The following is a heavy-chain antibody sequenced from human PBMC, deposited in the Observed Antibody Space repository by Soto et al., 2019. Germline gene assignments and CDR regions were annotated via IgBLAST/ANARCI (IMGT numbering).Heavy chain of an antibody. Sequence: EVQLVESGGGLVQPGGSLRLSCAASGFTFSSYSMNWVRQAPGKGLEWVSYISSSSSTIYYADSVKGRFTISRDNAKNSLYLQMNSLRDEDTAVYYCARDLGAVAVMRGYYFDYWGQGTLVTVSS. J-gene: IGHJ4*02. D-gene: IGHD6-19*01. V-gene: IGHV3-48*02. CDR3: ARDLGAVAVMRGYYFDY. CDR2: ISSSSSTI. CDR1: GFTFSSYS.